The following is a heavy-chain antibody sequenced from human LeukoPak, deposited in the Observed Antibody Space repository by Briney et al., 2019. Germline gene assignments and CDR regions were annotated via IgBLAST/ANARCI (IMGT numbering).Heavy chain of an antibody. Sequence: GGSLRLSCAASGFTFSSYAMHWVRRAPGKGLEWVAVISYDGSNKYYADSVKGRFTISRDNSKNTLYLQMNSLKAEDTAVYYCARAVAGLFDYWGQGTLVTVSS. CDR3: ARAVAGLFDY. D-gene: IGHD6-19*01. J-gene: IGHJ4*02. CDR2: ISYDGSNK. CDR1: GFTFSSYA. V-gene: IGHV3-30*04.